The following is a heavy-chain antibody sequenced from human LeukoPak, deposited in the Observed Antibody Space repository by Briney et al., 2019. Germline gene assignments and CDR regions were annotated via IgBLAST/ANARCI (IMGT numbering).Heavy chain of an antibody. V-gene: IGHV3-11*01. CDR3: ASRSDYYYAYFDY. CDR1: GFTFSDYY. CDR2: ISSSGSTI. D-gene: IGHD3-22*01. J-gene: IGHJ4*02. Sequence: GGSLRLSCAASGFTFSDYYMSWIRQAPGKGLEWASYISSSGSTIYYADSVKGRFTISRDDAKNSLYLQMNSLRAEDTAVYYCASRSDYYYAYFDYWGQGTLVTVSS.